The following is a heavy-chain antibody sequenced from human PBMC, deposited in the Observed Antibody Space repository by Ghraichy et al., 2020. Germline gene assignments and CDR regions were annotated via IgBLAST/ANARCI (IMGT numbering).Heavy chain of an antibody. CDR1: GFTFSSYA. V-gene: IGHV3-23*01. J-gene: IGHJ4*02. CDR3: AKDYGGIPFEY. CDR2: ISGSGGST. Sequence: LSLTCAASGFTFSSYAMSWVRQAPGKGLEWGSVISGSGGSTYYADSVKGRFTISRDNSKNTLYVQMNSLRAEDTAVYYCAKDYGGIPFEYWGLGTLVTVSS. D-gene: IGHD4-23*01.